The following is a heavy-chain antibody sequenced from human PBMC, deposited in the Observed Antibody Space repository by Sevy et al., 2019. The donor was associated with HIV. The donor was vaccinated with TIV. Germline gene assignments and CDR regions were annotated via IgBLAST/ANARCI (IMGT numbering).Heavy chain of an antibody. CDR1: GLAFSSYA. CDR3: ARDLPPSATTVAHFDC. V-gene: IGHV3-30*04. D-gene: IGHD4-17*01. J-gene: IGHJ4*02. CDR2: ISYDGSNQ. Sequence: GGSLRLSCAASGLAFSSYAMHWVRQAPDKGLEWVAVISYDGSNQDYADSVKGRFTISRDNARNSLYLQMNSLRAEDTAVYYCARDLPPSATTVAHFDCWGQGTLVTVSS.